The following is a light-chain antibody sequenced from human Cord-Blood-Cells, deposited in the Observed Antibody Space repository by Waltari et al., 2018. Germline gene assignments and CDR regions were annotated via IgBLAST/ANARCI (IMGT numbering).Light chain of an antibody. V-gene: IGLV2-23*01. CDR2: EGS. J-gene: IGLJ2*01. CDR1: SSDVGRYNL. CDR3: CSYAGSSTLGV. Sequence: QSALPQPASVSGSPGQSITISCTGTSSDVGRYNLVSWYQQHPGKAPKLMIHEGSKRPSGVSNRFSGSKSGNTASLTISGLQAEDEADYYCCSYAGSSTLGVFGGGTKLTVL.